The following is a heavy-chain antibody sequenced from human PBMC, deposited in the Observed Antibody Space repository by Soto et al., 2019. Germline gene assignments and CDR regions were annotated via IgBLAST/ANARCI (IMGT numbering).Heavy chain of an antibody. D-gene: IGHD6-19*01. V-gene: IGHV4-34*01. Sequence: PSETLSLTCAVYGGSFSGYYWSWIRQPPGKGLEWIGEINHSGSTNYNPSLKSRVTISVDTSKNQFSLKLSSVTAADTAVYYCARDHPVAGPKDLNWFDPWGQGTLVTVSS. CDR2: INHSGST. CDR3: ARDHPVAGPKDLNWFDP. CDR1: GGSFSGYY. J-gene: IGHJ5*02.